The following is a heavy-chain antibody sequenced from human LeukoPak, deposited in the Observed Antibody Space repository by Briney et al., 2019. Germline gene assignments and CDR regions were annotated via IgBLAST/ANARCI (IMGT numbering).Heavy chain of an antibody. Sequence: PGGSLRLSCVASGFTFSNYGMSWVRQAPGKGLEWVSRISFSGANTYYADSVRGRFTISSDKSKNTLFLQMNSLRAEDTAVYYCAKGGYDYAEYVDYWGQGTLVTVSS. V-gene: IGHV3-23*01. J-gene: IGHJ4*02. CDR3: AKGGYDYAEYVDY. CDR1: GFTFSNYG. CDR2: ISFSGANT. D-gene: IGHD3-16*01.